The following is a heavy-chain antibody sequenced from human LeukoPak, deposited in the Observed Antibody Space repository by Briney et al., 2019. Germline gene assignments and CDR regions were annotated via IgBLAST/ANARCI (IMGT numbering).Heavy chain of an antibody. J-gene: IGHJ4*02. D-gene: IGHD3-10*01. CDR1: GGSISSYY. CDR3: ARESTMVRGVIDY. V-gene: IGHV4-59*01. Sequence: SETLSLTCTVSGGSISSYYWSWIRQPPGKGLEWIGYIYYSGSTKYNPSLKSRVTISVDTSKNQLSLKLSSVTAADTAVYYCARESTMVRGVIDYWGQGTLVTVSS. CDR2: IYYSGST.